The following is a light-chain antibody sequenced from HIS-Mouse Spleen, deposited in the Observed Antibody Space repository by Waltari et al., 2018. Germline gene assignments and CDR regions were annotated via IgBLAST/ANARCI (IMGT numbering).Light chain of an antibody. CDR1: SSDVGGYNY. V-gene: IGLV2-11*01. CDR3: CSYAGSYTWV. Sequence: QSALTQPRSVSGSPGQSVTISCTGTSSDVGGYNYVSWYQQHPGKAPQLMIYDVSQRPSGVPDRCPGSKSVNTASLTISGLQAEDEADYYCCSYAGSYTWVFGGGTKLTVL. J-gene: IGLJ3*02. CDR2: DVS.